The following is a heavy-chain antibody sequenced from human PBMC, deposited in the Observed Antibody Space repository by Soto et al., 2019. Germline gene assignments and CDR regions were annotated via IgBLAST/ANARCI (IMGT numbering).Heavy chain of an antibody. V-gene: IGHV3-7*01. Sequence: EVQLVESGGGLVQPGGSLRLSCAASGFTFSSYWMSWVRQAPGKGLEWVANIKQDGSEKYYVDSVKGRFTISRDNAKNSLYLQMNSLRAEDTAVYYRARDCEWPDNWFDPWGQGTLVTVSS. CDR2: IKQDGSEK. D-gene: IGHD3-3*01. CDR3: ARDCEWPDNWFDP. J-gene: IGHJ5*02. CDR1: GFTFSSYW.